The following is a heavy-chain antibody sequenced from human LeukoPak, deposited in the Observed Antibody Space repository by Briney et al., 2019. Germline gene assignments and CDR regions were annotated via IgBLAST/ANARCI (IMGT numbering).Heavy chain of an antibody. CDR3: VRGSGWFFGF. D-gene: IGHD6-19*01. J-gene: IGHJ4*02. V-gene: IGHV3-7*01. CDR1: ASTFSGDW. CDR2: IDQHGRDK. Sequence: GGSLRLSCAASASTFSGDWMHWVRQALGQGLEWVASIDQHGRDKYFLDSVKGRFTISRDNSKSSLYLQMNSLRAEDTAVYYCVRGSGWFFGFWGQGSLVTVSS.